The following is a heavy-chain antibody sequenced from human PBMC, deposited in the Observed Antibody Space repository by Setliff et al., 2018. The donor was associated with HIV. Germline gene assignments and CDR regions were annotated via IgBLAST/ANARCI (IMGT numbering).Heavy chain of an antibody. CDR1: GGSISSSNW. V-gene: IGHV4-4*02. CDR3: ARDPGSSYSSNLDV. D-gene: IGHD6-13*01. J-gene: IGHJ6*04. Sequence: SETLSLTCAVSGGSISSSNWWSWVRQPPGKGLEWIGEIYHSGGTNYNPSLKGRVTISVDKSKNQFSLKLSSVTAADTAVYYCARDPGSSYSSNLDVWGKGTTVTVSS. CDR2: IYHSGGT.